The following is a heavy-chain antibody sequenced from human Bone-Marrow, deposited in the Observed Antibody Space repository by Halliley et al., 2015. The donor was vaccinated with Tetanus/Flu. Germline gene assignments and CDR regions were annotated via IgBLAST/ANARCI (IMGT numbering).Heavy chain of an antibody. V-gene: IGHV3-43*02. D-gene: IGHD5-18*01. CDR2: IRGDGVNI. Sequence: IRGDGVNIFYADSVKGRFTISRDNSKNSLFLQMNGLRIEDTAHYYCGKALYSSGLVYYYGLDVWGQGTTVAVSS. CDR3: GKALYSSGLVYYYGLDV. J-gene: IGHJ6*02.